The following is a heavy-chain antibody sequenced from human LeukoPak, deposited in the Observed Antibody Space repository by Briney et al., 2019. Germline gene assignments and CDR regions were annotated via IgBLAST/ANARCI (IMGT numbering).Heavy chain of an antibody. CDR3: AGHSWINLYFDY. J-gene: IGHJ4*02. V-gene: IGHV4-59*08. D-gene: IGHD5-12*01. CDR1: DGSINSYY. Sequence: SETLSLTCSVSDGSINSYYWSWIRQPPGKGLEWIGYISYSGSTKYNPSLKSRVTISVDTSRNQVSLRVSSVTAADTAVYYCAGHSWINLYFDYWGQGALVTVSS. CDR2: ISYSGST.